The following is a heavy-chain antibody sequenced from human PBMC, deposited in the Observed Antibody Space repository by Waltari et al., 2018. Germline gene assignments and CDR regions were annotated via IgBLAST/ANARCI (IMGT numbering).Heavy chain of an antibody. CDR2: IYAGDSDT. Sequence: EVQLVQSGAEVKKPGASRKISCKGSGYRLPTYWIGWVLQMPGKGLEWMGFIYAGDSDTRYSPSFQGQVTISVDKSINTAYLQWSTLKASDTAMYFCAREKGFSSGNFDYWGQGTLVTVSS. V-gene: IGHV5-51*01. J-gene: IGHJ4*02. CDR3: AREKGFSSGNFDY. CDR1: GYRLPTYW. D-gene: IGHD6-19*01.